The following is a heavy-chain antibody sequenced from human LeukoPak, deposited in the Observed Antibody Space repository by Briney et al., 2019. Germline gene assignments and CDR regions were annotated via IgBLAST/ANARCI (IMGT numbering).Heavy chain of an antibody. Sequence: PGGSLGLSCAASGFTFSNYDMHWVRQATGEGLEWVSSIHTAGDTHYSGSAKGRFIISRENVKNSLYLQMNSLRAEDTAVYYCARGSCGYGDCYRALNIWGQGTIVTVSS. V-gene: IGHV3-13*01. CDR1: GFTFSNYD. D-gene: IGHD2-21*02. CDR2: IHTAGDT. CDR3: ARGSCGYGDCYRALNI. J-gene: IGHJ3*02.